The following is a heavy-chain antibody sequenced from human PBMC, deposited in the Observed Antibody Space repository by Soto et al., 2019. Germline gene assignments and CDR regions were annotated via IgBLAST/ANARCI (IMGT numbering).Heavy chain of an antibody. J-gene: IGHJ4*02. CDR3: ATSQKGYNWNYFDH. CDR2: VFHTGFT. V-gene: IGHV4-39*01. D-gene: IGHD1-1*01. CDR1: GCSVSGSYYY. Sequence: ETLSLTFAVSGCSVSGSYYYWAWLRQSPGKGPEWIGSVFHTGFTSYNPSLESRVSVSVDTSKSQFSLKLSAVTASDTAVYYCATSQKGYNWNYFDHWGQGALVTVSS.